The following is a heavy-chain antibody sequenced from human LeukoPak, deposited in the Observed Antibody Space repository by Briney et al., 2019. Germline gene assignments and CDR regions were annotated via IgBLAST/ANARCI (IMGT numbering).Heavy chain of an antibody. Sequence: QAGGSLRLSCAASGFTFSNYAMNWVRQAPGEGLEWVSAISASGGRTYYADSVKGRFTISRDNSKNTLYLQMNSLRAEDTAVYYCARFALKTPPTDWGQGTLVTVSS. J-gene: IGHJ4*02. CDR3: ARFALKTPPTD. V-gene: IGHV3-23*01. CDR1: GFTFSNYA. CDR2: ISASGGRT.